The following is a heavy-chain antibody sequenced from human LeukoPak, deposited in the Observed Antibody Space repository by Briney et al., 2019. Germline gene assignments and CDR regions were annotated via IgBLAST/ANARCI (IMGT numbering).Heavy chain of an antibody. CDR2: MYYSGST. Sequence: SETLSLTCIVSGGSVSSASNYWSWIRQPPGKGLEWIGYMYYSGSTSYNPSLKSRVTISADTSNNQFSLKLSSVPAAVTAVYDCARDPGYCSGGSCGNFDYWGQGTLVTVSS. CDR3: ARDPGYCSGGSCGNFDY. CDR1: GGSVSSASNY. V-gene: IGHV4-61*01. D-gene: IGHD2-15*01. J-gene: IGHJ4*02.